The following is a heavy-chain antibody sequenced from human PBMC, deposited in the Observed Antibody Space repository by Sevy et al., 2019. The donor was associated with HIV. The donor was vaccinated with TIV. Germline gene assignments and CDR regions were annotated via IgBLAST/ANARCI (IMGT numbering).Heavy chain of an antibody. J-gene: IGHJ4*02. V-gene: IGHV3-30*18. CDR3: AKDLGAGPKLDFLSGYYLIL. Sequence: GGSLRLSCAASGFTFSSYGMHWVRQAPGKGLEWVAVISNDGSNKYYADSVKGRFTISRDNSKNTLYLQMNSLRAEDTAVDYCAKDLGAGPKLDFLSGYYLILWGQGTLVTVSS. CDR2: ISNDGSNK. CDR1: GFTFSSYG. D-gene: IGHD3-3*01.